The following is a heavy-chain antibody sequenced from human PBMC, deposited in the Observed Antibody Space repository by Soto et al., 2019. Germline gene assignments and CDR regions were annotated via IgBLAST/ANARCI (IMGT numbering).Heavy chain of an antibody. CDR2: IHNDGSTT. CDR1: GFTCSSYW. D-gene: IGHD1-20*01. J-gene: IGHJ4*01. CDR3: ARDNCTSY. Sequence: EVQLVESGGGLVQPGGSVRLSCEASGFTCSSYWMHWVRQAPGKGLMWVSRIHNDGSTTRYADSVKGRFTIARDNAKNTLYLQMSSLRVEDTAVYYCARDNCTSYWGQGTLGTVSS. V-gene: IGHV3-74*01.